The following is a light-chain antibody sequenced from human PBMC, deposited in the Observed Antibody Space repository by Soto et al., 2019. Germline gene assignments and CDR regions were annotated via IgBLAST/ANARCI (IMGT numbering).Light chain of an antibody. CDR3: QQYNSYRRT. CDR2: KAS. J-gene: IGKJ1*01. V-gene: IGKV1-5*03. Sequence: DIQMTQSPSTMSASVGDRVTITCRASQSISSWLDWYQQKPGKAPKLLIYKASSLESGVPSRFSGSGSGTEFTLTISSLQPDDFATYYCQQYNSYRRTFGQGNKVEIK. CDR1: QSISSW.